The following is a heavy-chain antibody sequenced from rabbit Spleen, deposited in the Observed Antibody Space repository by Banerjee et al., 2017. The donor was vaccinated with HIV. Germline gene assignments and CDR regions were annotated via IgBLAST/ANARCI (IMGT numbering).Heavy chain of an antibody. Sequence: QSLEESGGGLVQPEGSLTLTCTASGSDISSSYYMCWVRQAPGKGLEWIACIYTGSSGSTYYATWAKGRFTISKTSSTTVTLQMTSLTAADTATYFCATAYTSSSGYNLWGPGTLVTVS. J-gene: IGHJ4*01. V-gene: IGHV1S40*01. CDR1: GSDISSSYY. D-gene: IGHD1-1*01. CDR3: ATAYTSSSGYNL. CDR2: IYTGSSGST.